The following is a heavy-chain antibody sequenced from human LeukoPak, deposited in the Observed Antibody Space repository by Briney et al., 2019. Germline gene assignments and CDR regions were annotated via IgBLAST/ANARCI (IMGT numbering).Heavy chain of an antibody. CDR2: IYWDDDK. Sequence: SGPTLVNPAQTLTLTCTFSGFSLSTSGVGVGWIRQPPGKALEWLALIYWDDDKRYNPSLKSRLTITKDTSKNQVVLTMTNMDPVDTATYYCVHDRNSSSYYYGYYFDYWGQGTLVTVSS. CDR3: VHDRNSSSYYYGYYFDY. D-gene: IGHD3-22*01. J-gene: IGHJ4*02. V-gene: IGHV2-5*02. CDR1: GFSLSTSGVG.